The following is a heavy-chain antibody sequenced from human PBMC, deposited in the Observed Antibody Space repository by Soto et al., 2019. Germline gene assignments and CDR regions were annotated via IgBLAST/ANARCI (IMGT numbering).Heavy chain of an antibody. Sequence: QVQLVQSGAEVKKPGSSVKVSCKASGGTFNIYACSWVRQAPGQGLEWMGGIIPIFVTPNYAQKFQGRVTITAEESPSTVYMDHRSLRSDDTAVYFCARGAPGGYTSNWYRSANWDLDLWGRGTMVTVSS. CDR1: GGTFNIYA. J-gene: IGHJ2*01. D-gene: IGHD6-13*01. CDR2: IIPIFVTP. CDR3: ARGAPGGYTSNWYRSANWDLDL. V-gene: IGHV1-69*01.